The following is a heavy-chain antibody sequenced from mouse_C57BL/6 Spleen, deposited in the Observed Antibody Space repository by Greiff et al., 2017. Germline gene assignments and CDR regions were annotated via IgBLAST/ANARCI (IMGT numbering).Heavy chain of an antibody. CDR3: ARVTTVVADYFDY. V-gene: IGHV1-72*01. CDR1: GYTFTSYW. CDR2: IDPNSGGT. D-gene: IGHD1-1*01. J-gene: IGHJ2*01. Sequence: QVQLKESGAELVKPGASVKLSCKASGYTFTSYWMHWVKQRPGRGLEWIGRIDPNSGGTKYNEKFKSKATLTVDKPSSTAYMQLSSLTSEDSAVYYCARVTTVVADYFDYWGQGTTLTVSS.